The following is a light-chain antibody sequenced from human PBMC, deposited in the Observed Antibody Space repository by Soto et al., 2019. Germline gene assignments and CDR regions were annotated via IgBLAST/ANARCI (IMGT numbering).Light chain of an antibody. CDR1: QSISSW. CDR2: GAS. J-gene: IGKJ1*01. V-gene: IGKV1-5*01. Sequence: DIQMTQSPSTLSASVGDRVTITCRASQSISSWLAWYQQKPGKAPKVLIVGASTLQSGVPSRFSGSGSGTDFTLTISSLQPEDSATYYCLQDFSYPRTFGQGTKVDNK. CDR3: LQDFSYPRT.